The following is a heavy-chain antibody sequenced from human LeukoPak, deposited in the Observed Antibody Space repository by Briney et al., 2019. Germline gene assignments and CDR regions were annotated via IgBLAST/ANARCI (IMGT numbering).Heavy chain of an antibody. Sequence: GRSLRLSCAASGFTFSSYAMHWVRQAPGKGLEWVAVISYDGSKKYYADSVKGRFTISRDNSKNTLYLQMNSLRAEDTAVYYCARRAGAYSHPYDYWGQGTLVTVSS. D-gene: IGHD4/OR15-4a*01. J-gene: IGHJ4*02. V-gene: IGHV3-30*04. CDR2: ISYDGSKK. CDR1: GFTFSSYA. CDR3: ARRAGAYSHPYDY.